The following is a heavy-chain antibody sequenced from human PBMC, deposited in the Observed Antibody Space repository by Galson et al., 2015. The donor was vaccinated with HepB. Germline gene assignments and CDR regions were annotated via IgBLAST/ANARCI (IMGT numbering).Heavy chain of an antibody. CDR3: ARDFSVLPYYYDSSGYLDY. D-gene: IGHD3-22*01. J-gene: IGHJ4*02. Sequence: SLRLSCAASGFTFSSYAMHWVRQALGKGLEWVAVISYDGSNKYYADSVKGRFTISRDNSKNTLYLQMNSLRAEDTAVYYCARDFSVLPYYYDSSGYLDYWGQGTLFTVSS. CDR2: ISYDGSNK. V-gene: IGHV3-30-3*01. CDR1: GFTFSSYA.